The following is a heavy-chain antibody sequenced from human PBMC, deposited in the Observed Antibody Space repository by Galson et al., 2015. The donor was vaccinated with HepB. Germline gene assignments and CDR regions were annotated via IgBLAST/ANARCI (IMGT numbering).Heavy chain of an antibody. J-gene: IGHJ6*03. CDR1: AYTFTSYA. CDR2: IYAGSGNT. Sequence: SVRVSCMASAYTFTSYAMHWVRQAPRQSLEWVGWIYAGSGNTTYSPKVQGRVTITKDTSASTAYMELSSLRSEDTAVYYCARDRIAEVIAIRGYYYYMDVWGKGTTVTVSS. D-gene: IGHD2-21*01. CDR3: ARDRIAEVIAIRGYYYYMDV. V-gene: IGHV1-3*01.